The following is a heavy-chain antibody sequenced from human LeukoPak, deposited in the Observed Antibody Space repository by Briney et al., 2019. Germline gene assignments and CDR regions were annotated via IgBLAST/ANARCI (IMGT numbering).Heavy chain of an antibody. D-gene: IGHD1-26*01. Sequence: SGGSLRLSCAASGFTVINNYMSWLRQAPGKGLEWVSVIYSGGSTYYADSVKGRFTISRDNSKNTLYLQMNSLRVKDTAVYYCAKVAHSGSYGLFDSWGQGALVTVSS. CDR1: GFTVINNY. CDR3: AKVAHSGSYGLFDS. J-gene: IGHJ4*02. V-gene: IGHV3-53*01. CDR2: IYSGGST.